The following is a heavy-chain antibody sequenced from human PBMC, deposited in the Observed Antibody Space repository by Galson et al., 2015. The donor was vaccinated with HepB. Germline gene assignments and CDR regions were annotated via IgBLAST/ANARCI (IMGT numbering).Heavy chain of an antibody. J-gene: IGHJ4*02. V-gene: IGHV3-30*18. Sequence: SLRLSCAASGFTFSSFSMHWVRQAPGKGLEWVAVISYDAVSMYYADSVKGRFTISRDNNKNSLYLQMNSLRTEDTAFYYCTKGSQSSGWYASDYWGQGTLVIVSS. CDR2: ISYDAVSM. CDR1: GFTFSSFS. D-gene: IGHD6-19*01. CDR3: TKGSQSSGWYASDY.